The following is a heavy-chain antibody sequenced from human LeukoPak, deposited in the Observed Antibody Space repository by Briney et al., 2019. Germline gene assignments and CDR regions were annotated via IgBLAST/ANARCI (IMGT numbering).Heavy chain of an antibody. CDR1: GYSISSGYY. J-gene: IGHJ6*03. Sequence: PSETLSLTCGVSGYSISSGYYWGWIRQPPGKGLEWIGSIYHSGSTHYHPSLKSRVTISVDTSKNQFSLKVSSVTAADTALYYCARQDDYYYMDVWGKGTTVTVSS. CDR2: IYHSGST. D-gene: IGHD2-15*01. CDR3: ARQDDYYYMDV. V-gene: IGHV4-38-2*01.